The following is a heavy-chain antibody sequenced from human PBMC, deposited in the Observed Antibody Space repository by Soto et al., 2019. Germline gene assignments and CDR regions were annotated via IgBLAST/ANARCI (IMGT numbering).Heavy chain of an antibody. CDR1: GGSISSGGYY. CDR3: ARALSNTGTLESRVFDY. D-gene: IGHD3-3*01. Sequence: SETLSLTCTVSGGSISSGGYYWSWIRQHPGKGLEWIGYIYYSGSTYYNLSLKSRVTISVGTSKNQFSLKLSSVTAADTAVYYCARALSNTGTLESRVFDYWGQGTLVTVSS. J-gene: IGHJ4*02. CDR2: IYYSGST. V-gene: IGHV4-31*03.